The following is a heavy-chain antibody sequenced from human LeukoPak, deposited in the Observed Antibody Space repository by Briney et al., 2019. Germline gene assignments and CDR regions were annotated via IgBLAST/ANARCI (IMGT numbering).Heavy chain of an antibody. CDR3: AKQYDGRGYYADDALDV. V-gene: IGHV3-23*01. Sequence: GGSLRLSCAASGFTFSNFALSWVRQAPGKGLEWVSTISGTSLSIYYSDSVKGRFTISRDNSMSTVFLDMNSLRADDTAVYYCAKQYDGRGYYADDALDVWGRGTMVTVSS. J-gene: IGHJ3*01. D-gene: IGHD3-22*01. CDR1: GFTFSNFA. CDR2: ISGTSLSI.